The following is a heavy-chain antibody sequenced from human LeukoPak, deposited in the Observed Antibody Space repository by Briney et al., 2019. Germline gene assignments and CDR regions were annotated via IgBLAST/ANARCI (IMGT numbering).Heavy chain of an antibody. CDR3: ARDFGTTGWHTFDY. CDR2: IYYRSKWYN. D-gene: IGHD6-19*01. J-gene: IGHJ4*02. CDR1: GDSVSSKNGA. Sequence: SQTLSLTCVFSGDSVSSKNGAWNWIRQSPSRGLEWLGRIYYRSKWYNDYAEDMEGRITNSQDTSKNQYSPHLNSVTPGDTAVYYCARDFGTTGWHTFDYWGQGTLVTVSS. V-gene: IGHV6-1*01.